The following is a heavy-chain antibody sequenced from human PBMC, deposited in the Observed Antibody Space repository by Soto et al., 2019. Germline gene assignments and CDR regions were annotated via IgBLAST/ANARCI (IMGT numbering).Heavy chain of an antibody. CDR2: IYHSGST. D-gene: IGHD3-3*01. CDR1: GGSISSSNW. Sequence: PSETLSLTCAVSGGSISSSNWWSWVRQPPGKGLEWIGEIYHSGSTNYNPSLKSRVTISVDKSKNQFSLKLSSVTAADTAVYYCARWDLITIFGVVIMGGMDVWGQGTTVTVSS. V-gene: IGHV4-4*02. CDR3: ARWDLITIFGVVIMGGMDV. J-gene: IGHJ6*02.